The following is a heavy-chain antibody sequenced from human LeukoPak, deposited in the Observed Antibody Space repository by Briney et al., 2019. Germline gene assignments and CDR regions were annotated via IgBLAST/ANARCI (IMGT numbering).Heavy chain of an antibody. D-gene: IGHD2-2*02. CDR3: ARGDGIVVVPAAIQNYYYYMDV. CDR1: GGSFSGYY. CDR2: INHSGST. J-gene: IGHJ6*03. Sequence: SETLSLTCAVYGGSFSGYYWSWIRQPPGKGLEWIGEINHSGSTNYNPSLKSRVTISVDTSKNQFSLKLSSVTAADTAVYYCARGDGIVVVPAAIQNYYYYMDVWGKGTTVTVSS. V-gene: IGHV4-34*01.